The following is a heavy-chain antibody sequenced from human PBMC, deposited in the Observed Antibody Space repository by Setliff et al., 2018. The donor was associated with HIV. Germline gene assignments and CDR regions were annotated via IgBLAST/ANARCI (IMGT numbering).Heavy chain of an antibody. Sequence: GSLRLSCAASGFTFRSYAMNWVRQAPGLGLEWVSSISDTGENTYYADSVKGRFTISRDNSKNTLYLQMNSLRAEDTAVYYCAKMGSPVGPDAFDIWGQGTMVTVSS. V-gene: IGHV3-23*01. J-gene: IGHJ3*02. CDR1: GFTFRSYA. CDR2: ISDTGENT. D-gene: IGHD3-16*01. CDR3: AKMGSPVGPDAFDI.